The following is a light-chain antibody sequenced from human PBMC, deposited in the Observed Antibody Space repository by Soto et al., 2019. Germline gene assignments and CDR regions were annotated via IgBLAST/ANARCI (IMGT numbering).Light chain of an antibody. CDR2: GAS. Sequence: EIVMTQSPATLSLSPGEGATLSCRASQSVSSNLAWYQQKPGQAPRLLIYGASTRATGIPARFSGSGSGTEFTLTISSLQPDDFATYYCQQYNTFWTFGQGTKVDIK. J-gene: IGKJ1*01. CDR3: QQYNTFWT. V-gene: IGKV3-15*01. CDR1: QSVSSN.